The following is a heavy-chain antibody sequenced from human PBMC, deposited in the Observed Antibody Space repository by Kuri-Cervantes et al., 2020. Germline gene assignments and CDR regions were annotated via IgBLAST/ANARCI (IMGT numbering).Heavy chain of an antibody. CDR3: ARVDAIPWSDHFYYMDV. Sequence: SETLSLTCAISGASVPGRSFAWNWIRQSPSRGLEWLGRTYYRSSWRNDYAASVKSRMTINPDPSSNQFSLHLKSVTPEDTAVYYCARVDAIPWSDHFYYMDVWGKGTTVTVSS. CDR2: TYYRSSWRN. J-gene: IGHJ6*03. D-gene: IGHD2-21*01. V-gene: IGHV6-1*01. CDR1: GASVPGRSFA.